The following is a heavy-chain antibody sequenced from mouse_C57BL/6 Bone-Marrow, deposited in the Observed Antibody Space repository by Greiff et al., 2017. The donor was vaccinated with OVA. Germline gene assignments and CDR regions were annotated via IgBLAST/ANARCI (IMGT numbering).Heavy chain of an antibody. Sequence: QVQLQQSGAELVRPWASVTLSCKASGYTFTDYEMHWVKQTPVHGLEWIGAIDPETGGTVYNQKFKGKAILTADKSSSTAYMELRSLTSEDSAVYYCTRSYSNYGDFDYWGQGTTLTVSS. CDR1: GYTFTDYE. J-gene: IGHJ2*01. CDR2: IDPETGGT. V-gene: IGHV1-15*01. D-gene: IGHD2-5*01. CDR3: TRSYSNYGDFDY.